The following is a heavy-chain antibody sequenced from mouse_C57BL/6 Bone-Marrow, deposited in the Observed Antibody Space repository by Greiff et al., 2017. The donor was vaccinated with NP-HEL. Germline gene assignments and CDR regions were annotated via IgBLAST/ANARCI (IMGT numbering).Heavy chain of an antibody. J-gene: IGHJ2*01. V-gene: IGHV1-19*01. Sequence: DVKLVESGPVLVKPGASVKMSCKASGYTFTDYYMNWVKQSHGKSLEWIGVINPYNGGTSYNQKFKGKATLTVDKSSSTAYMELNSLTSEDSAVYYCANYGSSPYYFDYWGQGTTLTVSS. CDR2: INPYNGGT. D-gene: IGHD1-1*01. CDR3: ANYGSSPYYFDY. CDR1: GYTFTDYY.